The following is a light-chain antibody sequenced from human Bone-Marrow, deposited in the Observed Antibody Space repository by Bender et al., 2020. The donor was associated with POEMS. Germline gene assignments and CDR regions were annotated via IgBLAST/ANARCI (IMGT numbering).Light chain of an antibody. V-gene: IGLV3-27*01. J-gene: IGLJ2*01. Sequence: SYELTQPSSVSVSPGQTAKITCSGDVLAKTYGRWFQQKAGQAPVQVIYKDTERPSGIPERFSGSTSGTTVTLTITGAQLEDEADYYCYSAADNSVGIFGGGTKLTVL. CDR1: VLAKTY. CDR3: YSAADNSVGI. CDR2: KDT.